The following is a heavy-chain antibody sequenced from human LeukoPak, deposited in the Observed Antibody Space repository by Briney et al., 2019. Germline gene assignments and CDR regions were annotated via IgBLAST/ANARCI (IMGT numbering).Heavy chain of an antibody. Sequence: SETLPLTCAVYGGSFSGYYWSWIRQPPGKGLEWIGRIYYSGSTYYNPSLKSRVTISVDTSKNQFSLKLSSVTAADTAVYYCARRYYYDSSGYYAYWGQGTLVTVSS. CDR1: GGSFSGYY. D-gene: IGHD3-22*01. CDR3: ARRYYYDSSGYYAY. V-gene: IGHV4-34*01. CDR2: IYYSGST. J-gene: IGHJ4*02.